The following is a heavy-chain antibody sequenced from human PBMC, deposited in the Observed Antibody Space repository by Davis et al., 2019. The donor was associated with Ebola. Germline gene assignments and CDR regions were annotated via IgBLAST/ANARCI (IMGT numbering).Heavy chain of an antibody. J-gene: IGHJ4*02. CDR2: FDPEDEET. CDR1: GHTLSDLS. CDR3: ATHISYYYDSSGDYFDY. Sequence: AASVKVSCKVSGHTLSDLSIHWVRQAPGKGLEWMGGFDPEDEETIYAQKFQGRVTMTEDTSTDTAYMELSSLRSEDTAVYYCATHISYYYDSSGDYFDYWGQGTLVTVSS. D-gene: IGHD3-22*01. V-gene: IGHV1-24*01.